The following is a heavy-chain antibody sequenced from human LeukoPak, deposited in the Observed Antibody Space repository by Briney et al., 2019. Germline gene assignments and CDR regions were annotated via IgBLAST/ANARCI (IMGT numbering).Heavy chain of an antibody. V-gene: IGHV3-21*01. J-gene: IGHJ6*02. D-gene: IGHD6-13*01. Sequence: GGSLRLSCAASGFTFSRYSMNCVRRAPGKGLEWVSSISSSSSYIYYADSVKGRFTISRDNAKNSLYLQMNSLRAEDTAVYYCASHFSWYSSSLGRGYYYYGMDVWGQGTTVTVSS. CDR3: ASHFSWYSSSLGRGYYYYGMDV. CDR2: ISSSSSYI. CDR1: GFTFSRYS.